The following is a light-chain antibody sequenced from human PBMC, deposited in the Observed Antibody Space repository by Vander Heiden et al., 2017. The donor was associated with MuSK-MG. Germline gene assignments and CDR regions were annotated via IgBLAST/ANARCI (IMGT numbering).Light chain of an antibody. V-gene: IGLV3-19*01. CDR1: SLRSHF. J-gene: IGLJ3*02. CDR3: SSRDGRGNHWV. CDR2: GKN. Sequence: SSELTQDPAVSVALGQPVRITCQGDSLRSHFSSSYQQRPGQDPVLVMYGKNNRPAGIPDRFSVSSSGDTASFTITGAQAEEGADYYCSSRDGRGNHWVFGGGTKLTVL.